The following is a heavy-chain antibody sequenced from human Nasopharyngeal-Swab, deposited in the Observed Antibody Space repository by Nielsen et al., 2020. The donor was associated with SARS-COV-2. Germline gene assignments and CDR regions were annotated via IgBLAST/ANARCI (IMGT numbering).Heavy chain of an antibody. CDR2: ISSSSSYI. J-gene: IGHJ3*02. Sequence: GESLKIPCAASGFTFSSYSMNWVRQAPGKGLEWVSSISSSSSYIYYADSVKGRFTISRDNAKNSLYLQMNSLRAEDTAVYYCARDWQDIVVVVADSGAFDIWGQGTMVTVSS. D-gene: IGHD2-15*01. V-gene: IGHV3-21*01. CDR1: GFTFSSYS. CDR3: ARDWQDIVVVVADSGAFDI.